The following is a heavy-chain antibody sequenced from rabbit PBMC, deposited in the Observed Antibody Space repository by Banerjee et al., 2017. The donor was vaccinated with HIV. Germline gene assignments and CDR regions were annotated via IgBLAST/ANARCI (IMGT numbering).Heavy chain of an antibody. CDR3: ARYTESSGYSFNL. V-gene: IGHV1S40*01. D-gene: IGHD1-1*01. J-gene: IGHJ4*01. CDR2: IATSTGRS. Sequence: WVRQAPGKGPEWIACIATSTGRSYYASWAKGRFTISKTSSTTVTLQMTSLTAADTATYFCARYTESSGYSFNLWGQGTLVTVS.